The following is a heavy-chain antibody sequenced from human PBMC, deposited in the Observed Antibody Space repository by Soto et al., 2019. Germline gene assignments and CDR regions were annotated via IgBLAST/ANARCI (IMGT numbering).Heavy chain of an antibody. J-gene: IGHJ5*02. D-gene: IGHD2-15*01. V-gene: IGHV4-59*01. CDR1: GGSISSYY. Sequence: PSETLSLTCTVSGGSISSYYWSWIRQPPGKGLEWIGYIYYSGGTNYSPSLKSRVTISVDTSKNQFSLKLNSVTAADTAVYYCARGSVITTTLDWFDPWGQGTLVTVSS. CDR3: ARGSVITTTLDWFDP. CDR2: IYYSGGT.